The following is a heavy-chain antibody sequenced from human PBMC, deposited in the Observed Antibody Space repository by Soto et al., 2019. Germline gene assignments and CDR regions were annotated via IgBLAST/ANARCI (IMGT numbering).Heavy chain of an antibody. CDR2: IYYNDDR. V-gene: IGHV2-5*01. D-gene: IGHD5-12*01. J-gene: IGHJ4*02. CDR1: GFSFTTAGVA. Sequence: QITLQESGPTLVKPTQTLTLACTFSGFSFTTAGVAVGWIRQTPGGALEWLTLIYYNDDRRFSPSLKTMLTINGDTSKTQVVLSLTNVDPGDTATYFCAHSDGGYEIIYFDFRGQGIPVTV. CDR3: AHSDGGYEIIYFDF.